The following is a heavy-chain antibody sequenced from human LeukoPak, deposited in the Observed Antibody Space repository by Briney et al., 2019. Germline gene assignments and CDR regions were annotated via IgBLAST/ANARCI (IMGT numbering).Heavy chain of an antibody. J-gene: IGHJ4*02. Sequence: GGLLRLSFGVPGFTFRSYGMHWGRQAPGKGLEWVAVISYDGSNKYYADSVKGRLTISRDNSKNTLYLQMNSLRAEDTAVYYCANENYYDSSAYLDYWGQGTLVTVSS. V-gene: IGHV3-30*18. CDR1: GFTFRSYG. CDR3: ANENYYDSSAYLDY. D-gene: IGHD3-22*01. CDR2: ISYDGSNK.